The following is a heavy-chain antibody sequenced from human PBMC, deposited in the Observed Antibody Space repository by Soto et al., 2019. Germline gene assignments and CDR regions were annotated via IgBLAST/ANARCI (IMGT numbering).Heavy chain of an antibody. CDR3: ARSGPSGNYYMDV. V-gene: IGHV1-2*04. D-gene: IGHD2-8*02. J-gene: IGHJ6*03. Sequence: ASVKVSCKASGYTFTGCYMHWVRQAPGQGLEWMGWINPNSGGTNYAQKFQGWVTMTRDTSISTAYMELSRLRSDDTAVYYCARSGPSGNYYMDVWGKGTTVTVSS. CDR2: INPNSGGT. CDR1: GYTFTGCY.